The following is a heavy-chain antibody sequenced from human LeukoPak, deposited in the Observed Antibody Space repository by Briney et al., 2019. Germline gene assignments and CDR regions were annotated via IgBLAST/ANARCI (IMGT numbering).Heavy chain of an antibody. CDR3: ARRLIAVAGTAFDP. J-gene: IGHJ5*02. V-gene: IGHV7-4-1*02. CDR2: INTNTGNP. D-gene: IGHD6-19*01. CDR1: GYTFTGYY. Sequence: ASVKVSCKASGYTFTGYYMHWVRQAPGQGLEWMGWINTNTGNPTYAQGFTGRFVFSLDTSVSTAYLQISSLKAEDTAVYYCARRLIAVAGTAFDPWGQGTLVTVSS.